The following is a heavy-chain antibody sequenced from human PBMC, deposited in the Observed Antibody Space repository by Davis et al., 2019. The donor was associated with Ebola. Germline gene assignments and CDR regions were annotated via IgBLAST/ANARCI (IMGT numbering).Heavy chain of an antibody. D-gene: IGHD2-2*01. CDR2: ISAYNGNT. J-gene: IGHJ6*02. Sequence: ASVKVSCKASGYTFTSYGISWVRQAPGQGLEWMGWISAYNGNTNYAQKLQGRVTMTTDTSASTAYMELSSLRSEDTAVYYCARVLGYCSSTSCYAYPSHNYYYYYGMDVWGQGTTVTVSS. CDR3: ARVLGYCSSTSCYAYPSHNYYYYYGMDV. V-gene: IGHV1-18*01. CDR1: GYTFTSYG.